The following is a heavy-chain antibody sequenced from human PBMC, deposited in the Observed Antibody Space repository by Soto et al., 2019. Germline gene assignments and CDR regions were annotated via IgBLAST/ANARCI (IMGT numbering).Heavy chain of an antibody. CDR2: ISGSGGST. CDR3: AKHVQILYYYYYMDV. D-gene: IGHD3-9*01. J-gene: IGHJ6*03. Sequence: GGSLRLSCAASGFTFSSYAVSWVRQAPGKGLEWVSAISGSGGSTYYADSVKGRFTISRDNSKNTLYLQMNSLRAEDTAVYYCAKHVQILYYYYYMDVWGKGTTVTVSS. V-gene: IGHV3-23*01. CDR1: GFTFSSYA.